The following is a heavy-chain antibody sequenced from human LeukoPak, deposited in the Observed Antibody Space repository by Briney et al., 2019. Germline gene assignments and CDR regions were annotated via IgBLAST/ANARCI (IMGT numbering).Heavy chain of an antibody. Sequence: PGGSLRLSCAASGFTFSSYSMNWVRQAPGKGLEWVSSISSSSSYIYYADSVKGRFTISRDNAKNSLYLQMNSLRAEDTAVYYCARDTEMATITGAFDIWGQGTMVTVSS. J-gene: IGHJ3*02. CDR2: ISSSSSYI. V-gene: IGHV3-21*01. CDR3: ARDTEMATITGAFDI. D-gene: IGHD5-24*01. CDR1: GFTFSSYS.